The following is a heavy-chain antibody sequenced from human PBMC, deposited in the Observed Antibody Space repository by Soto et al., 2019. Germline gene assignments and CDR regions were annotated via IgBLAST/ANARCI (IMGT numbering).Heavy chain of an antibody. J-gene: IGHJ6*02. D-gene: IGHD6-13*01. CDR2: IDHSGST. CDR1: GGSFSGYY. V-gene: IGHV4-34*09. Sequence: PSETLSLTCAVYGGSFSGYYWSWIRQPPGKGLEWIGEIDHSGSTNYNPSLKSRVTISVDTSKNQFSLKLSSVTAADTAVYYCASSPGIAAAGTWSYGMDVWGQGTTVTVSS. CDR3: ASSPGIAAAGTWSYGMDV.